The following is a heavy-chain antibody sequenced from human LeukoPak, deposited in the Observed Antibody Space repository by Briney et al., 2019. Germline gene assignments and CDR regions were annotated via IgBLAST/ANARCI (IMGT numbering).Heavy chain of an antibody. Sequence: NPGGSLRLSCAASGFTVSSNYMSWVRQAPGKGLEWVSVIYSGGSTYYADSVKGRFTISRDNSKNTLYLQMNSLRAEDTAVYYCAREGDCGGDCELDYWGQGTLVTVSS. CDR3: AREGDCGGDCELDY. V-gene: IGHV3-66*01. J-gene: IGHJ4*02. CDR1: GFTVSSNY. D-gene: IGHD2-21*02. CDR2: IYSGGST.